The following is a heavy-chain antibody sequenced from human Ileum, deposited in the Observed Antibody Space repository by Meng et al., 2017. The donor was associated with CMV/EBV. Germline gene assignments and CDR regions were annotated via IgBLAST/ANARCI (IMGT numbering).Heavy chain of an antibody. CDR2: INPSGGST. CDR3: ARRDCSGPSCFFAF. J-gene: IGHJ4*02. V-gene: IGHV1-46*01. D-gene: IGHD2-2*01. CDR1: GYTFTSYY. Sequence: VHLVQSGAAVKKPGASVKVSCKASGYTFTSYYLHWVRQAPGQGLEWMGIINPSGGSTNYPQTFQGRITMTRDTSTSTVYMELSSLTSEDTAVYYCARRDCSGPSCFFAFWGQGTLVTVSS.